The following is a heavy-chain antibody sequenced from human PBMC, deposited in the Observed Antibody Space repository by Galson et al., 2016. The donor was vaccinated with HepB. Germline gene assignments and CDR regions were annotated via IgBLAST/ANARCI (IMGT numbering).Heavy chain of an antibody. CDR1: GDSVSSNSAT. CDR3: ARVRSGYSGYANPYYYGMDV. CDR2: TYYRSKWYN. V-gene: IGHV6-1*01. D-gene: IGHD5-12*01. Sequence: CAISGDSVSSNSATWNWTRQSPSRGLEWLGRTYYRSKWYNDYALSVKSRITINPDTSKNQFSLQLKSVTPEDTAVYYCARVRSGYSGYANPYYYGMDVWGQGTTVTVSS. J-gene: IGHJ6*02.